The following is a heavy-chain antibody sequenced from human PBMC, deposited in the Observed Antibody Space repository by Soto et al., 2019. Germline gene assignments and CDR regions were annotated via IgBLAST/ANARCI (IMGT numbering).Heavy chain of an antibody. CDR1: GYTFTTYY. D-gene: IGHD4-17*01. J-gene: IGHJ5*02. V-gene: IGHV1-46*01. CDR3: ARVIVPTTVTTSNWFDP. CDR2: INPSGGST. Sequence: GASVKVSCKASGYTFTTYYMHWVRQAPGQGLEWMGIINPSGGSTNYAQRFQGRVTMTSDTSTSTVYMELSSLRTDDTAVYYCARVIVPTTVTTSNWFDPWGQGTLLTVSS.